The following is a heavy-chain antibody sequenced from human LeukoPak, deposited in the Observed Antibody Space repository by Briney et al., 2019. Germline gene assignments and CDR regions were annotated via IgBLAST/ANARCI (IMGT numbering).Heavy chain of an antibody. D-gene: IGHD3-3*01. V-gene: IGHV4-34*01. CDR3: ARGDYDFWSGYYSAFDI. CDR1: GGSFSGYY. J-gene: IGHJ3*02. CDR2: INHSGST. Sequence: SETLSLTCAVYGGSFSGYYWSWIRQPPGKGPEWIGEINHSGSTNYNPSLKSRVTISVDTSKNQFSLKLSSVTAADTAVYYCARGDYDFWSGYYSAFDIWGQGTMVTVSS.